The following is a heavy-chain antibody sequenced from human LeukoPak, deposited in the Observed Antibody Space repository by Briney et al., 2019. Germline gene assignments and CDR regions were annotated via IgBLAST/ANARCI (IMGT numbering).Heavy chain of an antibody. CDR2: IRSKANSYAT. J-gene: IGHJ4*02. CDR3: TTPRTYEQQLFR. D-gene: IGHD6-13*01. V-gene: IGHV3-73*01. Sequence: GGSLRLSCAASGFTFSGSAMHWVRQASGKGLEWVGRIRSKANSYATAYAASVKGRFTISRDDSKNTAYLQMNSLKTEDTAVYYCTTPRTYEQQLFRWGQGTLITVSS. CDR1: GFTFSGSA.